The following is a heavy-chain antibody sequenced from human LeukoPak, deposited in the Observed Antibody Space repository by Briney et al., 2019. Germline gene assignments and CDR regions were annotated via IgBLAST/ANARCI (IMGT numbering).Heavy chain of an antibody. CDR1: GFTFSSYA. CDR2: ISYDGSNK. V-gene: IGHV3-30-3*01. D-gene: IGHD6-13*01. Sequence: GGSLRLSCAASGFTFSSYAMHWVRQAPGKGLEWVAVISYDGSNKYYADSVKGRFTISRDNSKNTLYLQMNSLRAEDTAVYYCVRSEELEQQPDYWGQGTLVTVSS. CDR3: VRSEELEQQPDY. J-gene: IGHJ4*02.